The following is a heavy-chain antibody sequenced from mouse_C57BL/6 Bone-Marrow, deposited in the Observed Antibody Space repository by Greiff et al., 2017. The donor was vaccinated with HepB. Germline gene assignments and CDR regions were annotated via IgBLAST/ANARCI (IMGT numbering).Heavy chain of an antibody. Sequence: VKLQQSGAELVKPGASVKLSCKASGYTFTSYWMHWVKQRPGQGLEWIGMLHPNSGSTNYNEKFKSKATLTVDKSSSTTYMQLSSQTSEDSAVYYCASRRWLLTHIDYWGQGTTLTVSS. CDR2: LHPNSGST. D-gene: IGHD2-3*01. J-gene: IGHJ2*01. CDR3: ASRRWLLTHIDY. V-gene: IGHV1-64*01. CDR1: GYTFTSYW.